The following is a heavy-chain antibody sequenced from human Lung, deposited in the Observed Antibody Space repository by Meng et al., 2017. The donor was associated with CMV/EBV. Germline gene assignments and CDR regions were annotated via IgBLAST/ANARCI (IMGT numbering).Heavy chain of an antibody. V-gene: IGHV1-2*02. D-gene: IGHD3-3*02. CDR1: GYPFIGYY. CDR3: ARTFYSEKNGAFAI. Sequence: ASVKVSCKASGYPFIGYYIHWVRQAPGQGLEWMGWINCYSGGTKYAESFLGRVTMSSDTSVSTAYMELSRLRSDDTAVYYCARTFYSEKNGAFAIWGQGTMVTVSS. CDR2: INCYSGGT. J-gene: IGHJ3*02.